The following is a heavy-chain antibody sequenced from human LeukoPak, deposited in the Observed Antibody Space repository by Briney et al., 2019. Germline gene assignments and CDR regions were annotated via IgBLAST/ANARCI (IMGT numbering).Heavy chain of an antibody. V-gene: IGHV3-30*03. Sequence: GGSLRLSCAAAGFTFSNYGFHWVRQAPGKGLEWVALISYDGNNKYYADSVKGRFTISRDNSKNTLYLQMNSLSAEDTAVYYCATDPGEWEPIWGQGTMVTVSS. D-gene: IGHD1-26*01. CDR3: ATDPGEWEPI. J-gene: IGHJ3*02. CDR1: GFTFSNYG. CDR2: ISYDGNNK.